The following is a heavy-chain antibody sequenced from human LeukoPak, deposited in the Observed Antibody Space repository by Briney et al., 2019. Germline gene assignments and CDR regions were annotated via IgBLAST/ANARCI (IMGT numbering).Heavy chain of an antibody. CDR3: AREITDSFDI. CDR1: GDSVSSNSAA. Sequence: SQTLSLTCAISGDSVSSNSAAWNWNRQSPSRGLEWLARTYYRSKWYNVYAVSVKSRITINPDTSKNQLSLQLNSVSPEDTAVYYCAREITDSFDIWGQGTMVTVSS. D-gene: IGHD1-14*01. J-gene: IGHJ3*02. V-gene: IGHV6-1*01. CDR2: TYYRSKWYN.